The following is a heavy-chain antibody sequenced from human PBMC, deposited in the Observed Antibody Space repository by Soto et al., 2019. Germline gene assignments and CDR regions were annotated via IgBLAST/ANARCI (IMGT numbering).Heavy chain of an antibody. D-gene: IGHD7-27*01. CDR2: ISSSSSYI. CDR3: ARELGMGRYMDV. J-gene: IGHJ6*03. CDR1: GFTFSSYS. V-gene: IGHV3-21*01. Sequence: GGSLRLSCAASGFTFSSYSMNWVRQAPGKGLEWVSSISSSSSYIYYADSVKGRYTISRDNAKNSLYLQMNSLRAEDTAVYYCARELGMGRYMDVWGKGTTVTVSS.